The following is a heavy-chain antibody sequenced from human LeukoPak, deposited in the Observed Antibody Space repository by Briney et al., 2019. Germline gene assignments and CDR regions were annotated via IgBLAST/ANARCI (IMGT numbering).Heavy chain of an antibody. D-gene: IGHD2-15*01. J-gene: IGHJ4*02. Sequence: KPGGSLRLSCAGAGFTFTTYSMNWVGQAPGKGLEWVSSISSSGSYRYYADSVKGRFTISRDNAKKSLYLQMNSLRAEDAAVYYCAKCSGGSYYHSDDYWGQGTLATVSS. CDR2: ISSSGSYR. V-gene: IGHV3-21*01. CDR3: AKCSGGSYYHSDDY. CDR1: GFTFTTYS.